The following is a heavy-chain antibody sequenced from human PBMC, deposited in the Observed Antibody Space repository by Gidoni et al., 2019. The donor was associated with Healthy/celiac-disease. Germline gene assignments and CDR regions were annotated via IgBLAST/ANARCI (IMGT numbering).Heavy chain of an antibody. CDR1: GFTFDDYA. V-gene: IGHV3-9*01. J-gene: IGHJ5*02. CDR3: AKALTGQYVGGFDP. Sequence: EVQLVESGGGLVQPGRSLRLSCAASGFTFDDYAMHWVRQAPGKGLEWVSGISGNSGSIGYADAVKGRFTISRDNAKNSLYLQMNSLRAEDTALYYCAKALTGQYVGGFDPWGQGTLVTVSS. D-gene: IGHD1-26*01. CDR2: ISGNSGSI.